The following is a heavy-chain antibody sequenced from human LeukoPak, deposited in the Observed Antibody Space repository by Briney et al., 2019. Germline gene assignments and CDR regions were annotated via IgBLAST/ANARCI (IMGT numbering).Heavy chain of an antibody. J-gene: IGHJ5*02. CDR2: IYYSGST. V-gene: IGHV4-59*01. Sequence: ASETLSLTCTVSGGSISSYYWSWIRQPPGKGLEWIGYIYYSGSTNYIPSLKSRVTISVDTSKNQFSLKLTSVTAADTAVYYCARVLGVRGWFDPWGQGMLVTVSS. D-gene: IGHD3-10*01. CDR1: GGSISSYY. CDR3: ARVLGVRGWFDP.